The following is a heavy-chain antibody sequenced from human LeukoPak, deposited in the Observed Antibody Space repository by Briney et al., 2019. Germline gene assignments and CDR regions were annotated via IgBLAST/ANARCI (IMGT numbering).Heavy chain of an antibody. Sequence: KSGGSLRLSCAASGFTFSDYYMSWIRQAPGKGLEWVSYISSSGSTIYYADSVKGRFTISRDNSKNTLFLQMNSLRAEDTAVYYCARGGYSSSWYHFDYWGQGTLVTVSS. CDR1: GFTFSDYY. CDR2: ISSSGSTI. D-gene: IGHD6-13*01. V-gene: IGHV3-11*01. CDR3: ARGGYSSSWYHFDY. J-gene: IGHJ4*02.